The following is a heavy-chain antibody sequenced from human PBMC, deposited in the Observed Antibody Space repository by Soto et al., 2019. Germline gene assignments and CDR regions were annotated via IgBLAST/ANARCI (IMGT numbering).Heavy chain of an antibody. V-gene: IGHV3-23*01. Sequence: GGSLRLSCAASGFTFSSYAMSWVRQAPGKGLEWVSAISGSGGSTYYADSVKGQFTISRDNSKNTLYLQMNSLRAEDTAVYYCASPGVAAQDYYYYYGMDVWGQGTTVTVSS. CDR3: ASPGVAAQDYYYYYGMDV. J-gene: IGHJ6*02. CDR1: GFTFSSYA. CDR2: ISGSGGST. D-gene: IGHD2-15*01.